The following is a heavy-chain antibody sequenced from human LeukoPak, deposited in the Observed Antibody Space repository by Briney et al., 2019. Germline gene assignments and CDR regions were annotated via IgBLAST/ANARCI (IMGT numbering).Heavy chain of an antibody. CDR2: IRYDGSNK. D-gene: IGHD3-10*01. Sequence: GGSLRLSCAASGFTFSSYGMHWVRQAPGKGLEWVAFIRYDGSNKYYADSVKGRFTISRDNSKNTLYLQMNSLRAEDTAVYYCAKDYLSRGAPLGPHYWGQGTLVTVSS. CDR1: GFTFSSYG. V-gene: IGHV3-30*02. J-gene: IGHJ4*02. CDR3: AKDYLSRGAPLGPHY.